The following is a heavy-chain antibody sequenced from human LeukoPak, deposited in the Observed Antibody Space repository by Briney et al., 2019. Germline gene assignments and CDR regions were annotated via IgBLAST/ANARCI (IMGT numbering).Heavy chain of an antibody. CDR2: ISGSGGST. Sequence: GGSLRLSCAASGFTFSSYAMSWVRQAPGKGLEWVSAISGSGGSTYYVDSVKGRFTISRDNSKNTLYLQMNSLRAEDTAVYYCAKDKHRGTRGYFDYWGQGTLVTVSS. CDR1: GFTFSSYA. D-gene: IGHD1-7*01. V-gene: IGHV3-23*01. CDR3: AKDKHRGTRGYFDY. J-gene: IGHJ4*02.